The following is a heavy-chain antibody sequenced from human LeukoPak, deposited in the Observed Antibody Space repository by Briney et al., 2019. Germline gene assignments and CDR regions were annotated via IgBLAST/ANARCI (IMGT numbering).Heavy chain of an antibody. V-gene: IGHV1-2*06. D-gene: IGHD5-18*01. CDR2: ISPNSGDT. CDR1: GGTFSSYA. Sequence: ASVKVSCKASGGTFSSYAISWVRQAPGQGLEWMGRISPNSGDTNYAQKFQGRVTMTRDTSSSTAYMELIRLRSDDTAVYYCARSGVDTYGLQASGDFDYWGQGTLVTVSS. J-gene: IGHJ4*02. CDR3: ARSGVDTYGLQASGDFDY.